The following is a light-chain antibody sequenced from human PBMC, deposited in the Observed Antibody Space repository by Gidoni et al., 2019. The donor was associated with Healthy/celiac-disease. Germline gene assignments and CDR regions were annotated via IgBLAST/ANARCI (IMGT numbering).Light chain of an antibody. V-gene: IGKV3-11*01. Sequence: EIVLTQSPATLSLSPGERATLSCRASQSVSSYLAWYQPKPGQAPRLLIYDASNRAPCIPARFRCRWAWTDFTLTISSLEPEDFAVYYCQQRSNGLTFGPGTKVDIK. CDR3: QQRSNGLT. CDR2: DAS. CDR1: QSVSSY. J-gene: IGKJ3*01.